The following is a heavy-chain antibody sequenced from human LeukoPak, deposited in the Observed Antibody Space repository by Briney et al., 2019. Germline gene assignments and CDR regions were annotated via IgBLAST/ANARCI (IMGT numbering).Heavy chain of an antibody. D-gene: IGHD6-13*01. CDR1: GFTFSSYA. V-gene: IGHV3-30-3*01. CDR3: ARDSSSWYSLHYMDV. CDR2: ISYDGSNK. J-gene: IGHJ6*03. Sequence: GGSLRLSCAASGFTFSSYAMHWVRQAPGKGLEWVAVISYDGSNKYYADSVKGRFTISRDNAKNSLYLQMNSLRAEDTAVYYCARDSSSWYSLHYMDVWGKGTTVTVSS.